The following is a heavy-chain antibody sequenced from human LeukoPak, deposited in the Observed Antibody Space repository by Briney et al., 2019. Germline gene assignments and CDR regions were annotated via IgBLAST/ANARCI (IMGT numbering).Heavy chain of an antibody. CDR1: GGSFSSGEYY. J-gene: IGHJ4*02. D-gene: IGHD5-12*01. CDR2: IHYSGST. Sequence: SETLSLSCSVSGGSFSSGEYYWSWIRQHPGKGLEWIGYIHYSGSTYYHPSLNRRVSISVSTSKNRFTLQLSSVTAADTAVYYCARVIGYDQLDYWGQGTLVTVSS. V-gene: IGHV4-31*03. CDR3: ARVIGYDQLDY.